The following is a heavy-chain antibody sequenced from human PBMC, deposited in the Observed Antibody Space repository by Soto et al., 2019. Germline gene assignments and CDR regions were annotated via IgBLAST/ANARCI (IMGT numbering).Heavy chain of an antibody. CDR1: GFTFSNAW. CDR2: IKSKTDGGTT. Sequence: GGSLRLSCAASGFTFSNAWMSWVRQAPGKGLEWVGRIKSKTDGGTTDYAAPVKGRFTISRDDSKNTLYLQMNSLKTEDTAVYYCTTGDIVVVPAAILVDYWGQGTLVTVS. J-gene: IGHJ4*02. V-gene: IGHV3-15*01. D-gene: IGHD2-2*01. CDR3: TTGDIVVVPAAILVDY.